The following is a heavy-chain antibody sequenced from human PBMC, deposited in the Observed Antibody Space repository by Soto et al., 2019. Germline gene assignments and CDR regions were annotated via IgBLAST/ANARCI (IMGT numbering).Heavy chain of an antibody. J-gene: IGHJ6*02. Sequence: GGSLRLSCAASGFTFSSYSMNWVRQAPGRGLEWVSSISSSSSYIYYADSVKGRFTISRDNAKNSLYLQMNSLRAEDTAVYYCAREGVQHGSGPYYYYGMDVWGQGTTVTVSS. CDR3: AREGVQHGSGPYYYYGMDV. CDR2: ISSSSSYI. CDR1: GFTFSSYS. V-gene: IGHV3-21*06. D-gene: IGHD3-10*01.